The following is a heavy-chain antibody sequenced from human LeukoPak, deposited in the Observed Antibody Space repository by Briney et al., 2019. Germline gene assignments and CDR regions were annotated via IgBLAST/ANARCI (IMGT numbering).Heavy chain of an antibody. CDR3: AGRVVAVGSDY. J-gene: IGHJ4*02. CDR2: IYHSGST. V-gene: IGHV4-30-2*01. D-gene: IGHD6-19*01. Sequence: SETLSLTCTVSGGSISSGGYYWSWIRQPPGKGLEWIGYIYHSGSTYYNPSLKSRVAISVDRSKNQFSLKLSSVTAADTAVYYCAGRVVAVGSDYWGQGTLVTVSS. CDR1: GGSISSGGYY.